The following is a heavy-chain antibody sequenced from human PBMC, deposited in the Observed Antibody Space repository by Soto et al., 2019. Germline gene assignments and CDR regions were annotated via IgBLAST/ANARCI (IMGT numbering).Heavy chain of an antibody. V-gene: IGHV3-9*01. J-gene: IGHJ4*02. Sequence: PGGSLRLSCAPSGFTFDDYAMYWVRQVLGKGLEWVSSISWNSGNIGYADSVKGRFTTSRDNAENSLYLQMNSLRPEDTALYYCVRSKGGYSYGTPFDYWGQGTLVTVAS. CDR2: ISWNSGNI. CDR3: VRSKGGYSYGTPFDY. CDR1: GFTFDDYA. D-gene: IGHD5-18*01.